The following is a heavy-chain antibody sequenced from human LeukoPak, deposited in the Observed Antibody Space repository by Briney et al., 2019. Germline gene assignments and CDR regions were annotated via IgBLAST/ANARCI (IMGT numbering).Heavy chain of an antibody. CDR1: GDSISSYY. V-gene: IGHV4-59*01. CDR2: IYYSGST. Sequence: SETLSLTCTVSGDSISSYYWSWIRQPPGKGLEWIGYIYYSGSTKYNPSLKSRVTMSLDTSKSQFSLKLNSVTAADTAVYYCARDISPDYYYGMDVWGQGTTVTVSS. CDR3: ARDISPDYYYGMDV. J-gene: IGHJ6*02.